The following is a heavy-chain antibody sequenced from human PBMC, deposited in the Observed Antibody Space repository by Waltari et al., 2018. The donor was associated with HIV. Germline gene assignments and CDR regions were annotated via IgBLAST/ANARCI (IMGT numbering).Heavy chain of an antibody. Sequence: QVQLVESGGGVVQPGRSLRLSCAASGFTFSSYTIHWVSQAPGKRVERVSVISNEGNNKYYTESVKGRFTISRDNSNNTLYLQMNSLRVEDTALYYCAREGEGTWEWHAFDVWGQETMVTVSS. CDR1: GFTFSSYT. D-gene: IGHD1-26*01. J-gene: IGHJ3*01. V-gene: IGHV3-30-3*01. CDR3: AREGEGTWEWHAFDV. CDR2: ISNEGNNK.